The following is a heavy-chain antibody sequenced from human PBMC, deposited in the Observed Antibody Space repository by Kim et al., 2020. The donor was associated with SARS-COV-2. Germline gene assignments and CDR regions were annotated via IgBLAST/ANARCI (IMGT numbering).Heavy chain of an antibody. Sequence: GGSLRLSCAASTFTFKIYWMNWVRQAPGKGLEWVANVIQDESEKYYVDSVKGRFTISRDNARNSLYLQMDSLRAEDTAVYYCARGFDAKYGLDVWGQGTTVTVSS. V-gene: IGHV3-7*01. J-gene: IGHJ6*02. CDR2: VIQDESEK. CDR1: TFTFKIYW. CDR3: ARGFDAKYGLDV.